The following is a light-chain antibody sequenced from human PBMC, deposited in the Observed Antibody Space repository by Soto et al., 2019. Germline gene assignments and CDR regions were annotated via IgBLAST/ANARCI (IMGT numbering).Light chain of an antibody. CDR3: MLYIGSGIWV. V-gene: IGLV8-61*01. Sequence: QTVVTQEPSFSVSPGGTVTLTCDLTSGSVSTNHYPSWYQQTPGQAPRTLIYNTNSRSSGVPDRFSGSILVNKAALTITGAQADDESDYYCMLYIGSGIWVFGGGTKLTVL. CDR2: NTN. CDR1: SGSVSTNHY. J-gene: IGLJ3*02.